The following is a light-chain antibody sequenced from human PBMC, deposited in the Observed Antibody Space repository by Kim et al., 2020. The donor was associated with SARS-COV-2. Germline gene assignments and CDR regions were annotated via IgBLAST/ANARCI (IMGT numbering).Light chain of an antibody. CDR1: QSVSSN. V-gene: IGKV3-15*01. Sequence: SPGERAPLSCRASQSVSSNLAWYQQKPGQAPRLLIYGASTRATGIPARFRGSGSGTEFTLTISSLQSEDFAVYYCQQYNNWPLYTFGKGTKLEI. CDR2: GAS. J-gene: IGKJ2*01. CDR3: QQYNNWPLYT.